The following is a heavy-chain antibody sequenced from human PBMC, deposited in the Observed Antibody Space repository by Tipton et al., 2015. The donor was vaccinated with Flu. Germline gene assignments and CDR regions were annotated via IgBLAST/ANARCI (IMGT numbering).Heavy chain of an antibody. CDR2: INHSGST. V-gene: IGHV4-34*01. J-gene: IGHJ6*02. CDR3: ARVVVVRYYYYYYGMDV. CDR1: GGSFSGYY. Sequence: TLSLTCAVYGGSFSGYYWSWIRQPPGKGLEWIGEINHSGSTNYNPSLKSRVTISVDTSKNQFSLKLSSVTAADTAVYYCARVVVVRYYYYYYGMDVWGQGTTVTVSS. D-gene: IGHD3-22*01.